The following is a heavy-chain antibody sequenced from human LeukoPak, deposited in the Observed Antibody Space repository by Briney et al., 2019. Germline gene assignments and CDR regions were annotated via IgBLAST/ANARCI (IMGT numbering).Heavy chain of an antibody. D-gene: IGHD6-13*01. CDR1: GFTFSSFW. Sequence: GGSLRLSCAASGFTFSSFWMSWVRQAPGKGLEWVANINQDGSEKYYVDSVKGRFTISRDNAKNSLYLQMSSLRAEDTAVYYCASSGSSWYGAFDIWGQGTMVTVSS. CDR2: INQDGSEK. CDR3: ASSGSSWYGAFDI. J-gene: IGHJ3*02. V-gene: IGHV3-7*01.